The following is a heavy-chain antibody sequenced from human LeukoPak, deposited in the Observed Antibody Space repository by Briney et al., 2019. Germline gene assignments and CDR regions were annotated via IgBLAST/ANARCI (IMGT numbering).Heavy chain of an antibody. V-gene: IGHV3-30-3*01. CDR1: GFTFSSYA. CDR3: ARDIAYCSGGSCYSYYYYGMDV. J-gene: IGHJ6*02. Sequence: GRSLRLSCAASGFTFSSYAMHWVRQAPGKGLEWVAVISYDGSNKYYADSVKGRFTISRDNSKNTLYLQMTSLRAEDTAVYYCARDIAYCSGGSCYSYYYYGMDVWGQGTTVTVSS. CDR2: ISYDGSNK. D-gene: IGHD2-15*01.